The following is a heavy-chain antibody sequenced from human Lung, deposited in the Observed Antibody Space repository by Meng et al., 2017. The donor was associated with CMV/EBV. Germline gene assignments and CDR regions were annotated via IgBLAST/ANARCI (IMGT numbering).Heavy chain of an antibody. Sequence: LWLPCAASGFTFSDFVMPWVRQAPGKGLEWVSSITGSGGTTYYAASVRGRFTVSRDNSHNMVYLQINSLQADDTAVYYCARKVSSDYWGQGTLVTVSS. CDR1: GFTFSDFV. V-gene: IGHV3-23*01. J-gene: IGHJ4*02. CDR3: ARKVSSDY. CDR2: ITGSGGTT.